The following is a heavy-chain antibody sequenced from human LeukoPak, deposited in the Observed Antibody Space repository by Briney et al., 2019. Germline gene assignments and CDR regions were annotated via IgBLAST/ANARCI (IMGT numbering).Heavy chain of an antibody. J-gene: IGHJ4*02. CDR2: IYFSGRT. CDR3: ARGVDGGIPDY. Sequence: PSQTLSLTCTVSGDSISSVNYYWSWIRQPPGKELERIGYIYFSGRTNYNPSLKSRITMSVDTSKNQFSLRLSSVTAADTAVYYCARGVDGGIPDYWGQGTLVTVSS. V-gene: IGHV4-61*01. CDR1: GDSISSVNYY.